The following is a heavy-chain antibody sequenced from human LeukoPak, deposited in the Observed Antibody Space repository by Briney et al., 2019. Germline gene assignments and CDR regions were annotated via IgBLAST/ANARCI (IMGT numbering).Heavy chain of an antibody. Sequence: PGGSLRLSCAASGFTFSSYSMNWVRQAPGKGLEWVSSTSSSSSYIYYADSVKGRFTISRDNAKNSLYLQMNSLRAEDTAVYYCARDRWSHQYGMDVWGQGTTVTVSS. J-gene: IGHJ6*02. D-gene: IGHD3-3*01. CDR2: TSSSSSYI. CDR1: GFTFSSYS. CDR3: ARDRWSHQYGMDV. V-gene: IGHV3-21*01.